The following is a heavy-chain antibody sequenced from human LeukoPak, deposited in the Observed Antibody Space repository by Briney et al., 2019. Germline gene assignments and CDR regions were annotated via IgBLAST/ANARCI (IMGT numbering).Heavy chain of an antibody. D-gene: IGHD3-3*01. Sequence: GGSLRLSCAASGFTFSSYWMSWVRQAPGKGLEWVANIKQDGSEKYYVDSVKGRFTISRDNAKNSLYLQMNSLRAEDTAVYYCARAEVITIFSYYYMDVWGKGTTVTVSS. CDR1: GFTFSSYW. J-gene: IGHJ6*03. V-gene: IGHV3-7*01. CDR2: IKQDGSEK. CDR3: ARAEVITIFSYYYMDV.